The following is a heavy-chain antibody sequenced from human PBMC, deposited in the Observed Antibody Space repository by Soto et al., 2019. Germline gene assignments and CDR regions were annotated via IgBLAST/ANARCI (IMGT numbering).Heavy chain of an antibody. Sequence: QVQLVQSGAEVKKPGSSVKVSCKASGGTFSSYAISWVRQAPGQGLEWMGGIIPIFGTANYAQKFQGRVTITADKSTSTAYMELSSLRSEDTSVYYCASPIHYYDSSGSDYWGQGTLVTVSS. CDR1: GGTFSSYA. CDR3: ASPIHYYDSSGSDY. V-gene: IGHV1-69*06. CDR2: IIPIFGTA. D-gene: IGHD3-22*01. J-gene: IGHJ4*02.